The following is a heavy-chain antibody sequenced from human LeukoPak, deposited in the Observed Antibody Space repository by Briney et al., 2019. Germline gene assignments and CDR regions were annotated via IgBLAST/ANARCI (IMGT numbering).Heavy chain of an antibody. D-gene: IGHD3-10*01. Sequence: SGGPPHPREGPGGGWDIYFSGSTYYNPSLKSRVTISVDTSKNQFSLKLCSVTAADTAVYYCARGGYYYGSGSYYPSYYGMDVWGQGTTVTVSS. CDR3: ARGGYYYGSGSYYPSYYGMDV. CDR2: IYFSGST. V-gene: IGHV4-31*02. J-gene: IGHJ6*02.